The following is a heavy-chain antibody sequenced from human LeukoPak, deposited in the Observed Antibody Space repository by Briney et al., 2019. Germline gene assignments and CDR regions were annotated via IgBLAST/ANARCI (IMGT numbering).Heavy chain of an antibody. J-gene: IGHJ4*02. V-gene: IGHV3-74*01. Sequence: GGSLRLSCAASGFTFSDTWMHWVRHAPGKGLVWVSRIRSDGSDTRYAESVKGRFTISRDNSKNTLYLQMNSLRAEDTAVYYCAKGAYYDLWGQGTLVTVSS. CDR3: AKGAYYDL. CDR2: IRSDGSDT. D-gene: IGHD3-22*01. CDR1: GFTFSDTW.